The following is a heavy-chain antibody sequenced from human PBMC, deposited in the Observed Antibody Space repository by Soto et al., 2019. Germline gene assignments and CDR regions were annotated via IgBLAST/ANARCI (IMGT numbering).Heavy chain of an antibody. Sequence: SETLSLTCTVSGGSISSSSYYWGWIRQPPGKGLEWIGSIYYSGSTYYNPSLKSPVTISVDTSKNQFSLKLSSVTAADTAVYYCARVIPNRGYSYGFDYWGQGSLVTVSS. D-gene: IGHD5-18*01. CDR2: IYYSGST. J-gene: IGHJ4*02. CDR3: ARVIPNRGYSYGFDY. CDR1: GGSISSSSYY. V-gene: IGHV4-39*07.